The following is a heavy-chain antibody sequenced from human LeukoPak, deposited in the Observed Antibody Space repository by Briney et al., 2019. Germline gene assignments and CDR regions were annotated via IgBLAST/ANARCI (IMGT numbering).Heavy chain of an antibody. CDR3: ARVRGPTVTTWYFDL. J-gene: IGHJ2*01. V-gene: IGHV3-48*01. CDR1: GFTFSTHG. CDR2: ISPRSATI. D-gene: IGHD4-17*01. Sequence: AGGSLRLSCGASGFTFSTHGMIWVRQAPGKGLEWVSYISPRSATIYYADPVKGRFTISRDDARNSPFLQMHSLRAGDTAVYYCARVRGPTVTTWYFDLWGRGTLVTVSS.